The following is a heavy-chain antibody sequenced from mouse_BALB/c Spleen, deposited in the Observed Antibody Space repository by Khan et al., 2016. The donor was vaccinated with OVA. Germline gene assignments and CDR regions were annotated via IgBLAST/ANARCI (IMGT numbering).Heavy chain of an antibody. CDR3: ARGCRHYRFAY. V-gene: IGHV1S137*01. D-gene: IGHD1-1*01. CDR2: ISTYYGAT. CDR1: GYTFTDFA. J-gene: IGHJ3*01. Sequence: QVQLKQSGAELVRPGVSVKISCKGSGYTFTDFAMHWVQQSHAKGLEWIGVISTYYGATNYNQHFTGKATMTVDKSYGIAYMERAKLTAEDSAICDRARGCRHYRFAYWGQGTLVTVSA.